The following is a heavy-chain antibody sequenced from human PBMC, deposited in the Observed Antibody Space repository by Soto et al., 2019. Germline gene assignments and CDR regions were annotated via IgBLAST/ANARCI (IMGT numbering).Heavy chain of an antibody. CDR3: ARNRGGYCQE. CDR2: ISGSSGTI. Sequence: QVQLVESGGGLVKPGGSLRLSCAASGFTFSDYYMSWIRQAPGKGLEWISYISGSSGTIDYADSLKGRFTISRDNAKNSLYLQMSNLRAEDTAVYYCARNRGGYCQEWGQGTLVIVSS. V-gene: IGHV3-11*01. CDR1: GFTFSDYY. J-gene: IGHJ1*01. D-gene: IGHD3-16*01.